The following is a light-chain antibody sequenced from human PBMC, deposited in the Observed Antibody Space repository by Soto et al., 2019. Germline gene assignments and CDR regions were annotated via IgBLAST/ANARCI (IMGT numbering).Light chain of an antibody. Sequence: QSALTQPASVSGSPGQSITISCTGTSGDVGAYNYVSWYQQHPGKAPKLMIYEVSNRPSGVSNRFSGSKSVNTASLTISGLQAEDAADYYCTSYTRSSTYVFGTGTKVTVL. CDR2: EVS. CDR3: TSYTRSSTYV. J-gene: IGLJ1*01. CDR1: SGDVGAYNY. V-gene: IGLV2-14*01.